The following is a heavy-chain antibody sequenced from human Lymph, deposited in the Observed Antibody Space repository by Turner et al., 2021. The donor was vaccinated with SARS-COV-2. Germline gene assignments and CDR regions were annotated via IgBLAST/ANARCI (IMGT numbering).Heavy chain of an antibody. J-gene: IGHJ3*02. D-gene: IGHD2-15*01. V-gene: IGHV1-58*01. CDR2: IVVGSGNT. CDR1: GFTFSSSA. Sequence: QMQLLQSGPEGKKPGNSVKVSCKASGFTFSSSAVQWVRQARGQRLEWTGWIVVGSGNTNYAQKFQERVTITRDMSTSTAYMNLSSLRSEDTAVCYCAAPYCSGGTCSDGFDIWGQGTMVTVSS. CDR3: AAPYCSGGTCSDGFDI.